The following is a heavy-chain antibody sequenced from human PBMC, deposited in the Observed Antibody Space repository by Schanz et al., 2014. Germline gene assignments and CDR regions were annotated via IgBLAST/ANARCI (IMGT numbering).Heavy chain of an antibody. V-gene: IGHV4-39*07. CDR3: ARDLTHDTSYWYYWAFDI. CDR2: VFYSGTT. J-gene: IGHJ3*02. D-gene: IGHD6-19*01. Sequence: QLQLQESGPGLVKPSETLSLTCSVSGGSITSNSYYWGWIRQSPGKGLEWIGYVFYSGTTYYNPSLEGRVTISVDTSENQFSLRLRSVSVADTAVYYCARDLTHDTSYWYYWAFDIWGQGTMVTVSS. CDR1: GGSITSNSYY.